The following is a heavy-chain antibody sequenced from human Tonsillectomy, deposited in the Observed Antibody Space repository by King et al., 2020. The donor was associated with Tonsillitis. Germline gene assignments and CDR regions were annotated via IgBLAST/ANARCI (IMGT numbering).Heavy chain of an antibody. CDR3: ARQSLPIGMIVAGAFDM. CDR2: INPSGGST. Sequence: VQLVESGAEVKKPGASVKVSCKASGYTFISYYMNWVRQAPGQGLEWMGIINPSGGSTSYAQKFQGRVTMTRDTSTSTVYMDMSSLRSEDTAVYYCARQSLPIGMIVAGAFDMWGQGTMVTVSS. V-gene: IGHV1-46*01. CDR1: GYTFISYY. D-gene: IGHD3-22*01. J-gene: IGHJ3*02.